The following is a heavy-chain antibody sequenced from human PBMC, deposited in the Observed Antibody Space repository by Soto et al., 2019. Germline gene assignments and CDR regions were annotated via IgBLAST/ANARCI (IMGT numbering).Heavy chain of an antibody. CDR3: ATSEWNDAFDI. J-gene: IGHJ3*02. CDR2: IKRKTDGETT. CDR1: GFTFSNVW. Sequence: EVQLVESGGGLVKPGGSLRLSCAASGFTFSNVWMTWIRQAPGKGLEWVGRIKRKTDGETTDYGAPVKGRFTVSRDDSKNTLYLQMHSLKTEVTGLYYCATSEWNDAFDIWCHGTMVTVSS. D-gene: IGHD3-3*01. V-gene: IGHV3-15*01.